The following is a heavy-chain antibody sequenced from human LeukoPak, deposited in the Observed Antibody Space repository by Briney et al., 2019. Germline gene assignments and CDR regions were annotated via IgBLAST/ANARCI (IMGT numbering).Heavy chain of an antibody. V-gene: IGHV3-30*18. CDR1: GFTFSSYG. D-gene: IGHD2-15*01. CDR2: ISYDGSNK. CDR3: ANYPDCSGGSCYSFGGTKDY. Sequence: TGGSLRLSCAAPGFTFSSYGMHWVRQAPGKGLEWVAVISYDGSNKYYADSVKGRFTISRDNSKNTLYMQMNSLRAEDTAVYYCANYPDCSGGSCYSFGGTKDYWGQGTLVTVSS. J-gene: IGHJ4*02.